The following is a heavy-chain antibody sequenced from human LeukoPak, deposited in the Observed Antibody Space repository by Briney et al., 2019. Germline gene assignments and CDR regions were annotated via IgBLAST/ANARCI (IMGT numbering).Heavy chain of an antibody. D-gene: IGHD1-26*01. V-gene: IGHV3-23*01. CDR3: AKDRRPRVPQWDAFDY. CDR1: GFTFSSYA. Sequence: GGSLRLSCAASGFTFSSYAMSWVRQAPGKGLEWVSGISGSGGSTYYADSVKGRFTISRDDSKNTLYLQVHSLRAEDPALYYWAKDRRPRVPQWDAFDYWGQGPLVTVSS. CDR2: ISGSGGST. J-gene: IGHJ4*02.